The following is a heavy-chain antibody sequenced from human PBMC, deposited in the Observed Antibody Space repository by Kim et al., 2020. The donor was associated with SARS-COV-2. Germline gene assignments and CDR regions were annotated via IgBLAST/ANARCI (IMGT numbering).Heavy chain of an antibody. Sequence: GGSLRLSCATSGFTFTTYAMNWIRQAPGKGLEWVSTIGSGGNPYYPDSVKGRFSVSRDISKNTLYLQMNSLRAEDTAIYYCAKKMGSGTFFYLDVWGRGTLVTVSS. D-gene: IGHD3-10*01. CDR3: AKKMGSGTFFYLDV. V-gene: IGHV3-23*01. J-gene: IGHJ2*01. CDR1: GFTFTTYA. CDR2: IGSGGNP.